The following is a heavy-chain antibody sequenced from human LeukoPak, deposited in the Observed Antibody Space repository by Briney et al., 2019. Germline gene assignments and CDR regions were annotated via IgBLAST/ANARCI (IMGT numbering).Heavy chain of an antibody. J-gene: IGHJ4*02. CDR1: GGSFSGYY. CDR2: INHSGST. V-gene: IGHV4-34*01. D-gene: IGHD3-22*01. CDR3: ARDYYDSSGYYYGDY. Sequence: KTSETLSLTCAVYGGSFSGYYWSWIRQPPGKGLEWIGEINHSGSTNYNPSLKSRVTISVDTSKNQFSLKLSSVTAADTAVYYCARDYYDSSGYYYGDYWGQGTLVTVSS.